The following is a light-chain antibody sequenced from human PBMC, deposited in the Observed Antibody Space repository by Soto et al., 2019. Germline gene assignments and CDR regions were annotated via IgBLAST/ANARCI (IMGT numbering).Light chain of an antibody. Sequence: DIQMIRSPSSLSASVGDRVTITCRASQDISNFVAWYQQKPGKVPKLLISGASTLQSEVPTRFSGGGSGTDFTLTISSLQPDDVATYYCQTYSLAPQTFGQGTKVEI. CDR2: GAS. V-gene: IGKV1-27*01. J-gene: IGKJ1*01. CDR3: QTYSLAPQT. CDR1: QDISNF.